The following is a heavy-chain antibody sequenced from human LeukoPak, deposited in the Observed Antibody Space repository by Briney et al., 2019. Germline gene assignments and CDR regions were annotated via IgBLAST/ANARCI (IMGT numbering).Heavy chain of an antibody. Sequence: GGSLRLSCAASGVTFSGYGMHWLRQAPGKGLEWLALISYDGNDKLYGDYVKGRFTISRDDSKSTLYLQMNSLRAEDTAVYYCTTKVIRGNSGDDYDDWGQGTLVTVSS. CDR2: ISYDGNDK. J-gene: IGHJ4*02. CDR3: TTKVIRGNSGDDYDD. V-gene: IGHV3-30*03. D-gene: IGHD5-12*01. CDR1: GVTFSGYG.